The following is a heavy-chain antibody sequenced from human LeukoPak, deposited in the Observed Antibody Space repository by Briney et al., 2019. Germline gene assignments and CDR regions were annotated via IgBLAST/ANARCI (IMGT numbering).Heavy chain of an antibody. Sequence: PGGSLSPSCAASGFTVSSNYMSWAPQAQGKGLEWFQIISGVGSTSYADSVKGRFTISRDNSRSTLYLQMDSLRPEDTAMYYCARSGYYYDSSGSSSWGQGTLVTVSS. CDR1: GFTVSSNY. CDR3: ARSGYYYDSSGSSS. D-gene: IGHD3-22*01. J-gene: IGHJ5*02. V-gene: IGHV3-66*01. CDR2: ISGVGST.